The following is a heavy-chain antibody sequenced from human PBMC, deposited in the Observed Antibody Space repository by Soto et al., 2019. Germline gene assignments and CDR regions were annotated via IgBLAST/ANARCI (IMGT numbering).Heavy chain of an antibody. CDR3: ARGGQVGARYNWFDP. V-gene: IGHV1-2*04. CDR1: GYTFTGYY. J-gene: IGHJ5*02. Sequence: ASVKVSCKASGYTFTGYYMHWVRQAPGQGLEWMGWINPNSGGTNYAQKFQGWVTMTRDTSISTAYMELSRLRSDYTAVYYCARGGQVGARYNWFDPWGQGTLVTVSS. CDR2: INPNSGGT. D-gene: IGHD1-26*01.